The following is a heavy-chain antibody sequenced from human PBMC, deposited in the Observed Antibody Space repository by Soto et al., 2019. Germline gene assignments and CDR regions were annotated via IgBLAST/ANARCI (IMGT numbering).Heavy chain of an antibody. J-gene: IGHJ4*02. V-gene: IGHV1-18*01. D-gene: IGHD3-22*01. CDR2: VSTNDDRT. CDR1: GYIFTAYG. Sequence: ASVKVSCKTSGYIFTAYGLAWLRQAPGQRPEWMGWVSTNDDRTNYARKFQGRVTMTTDRSTTTTSMELRSLKPDDTAVYYCARELNAESRAYCSFAFWGQGTLVTVSS. CDR3: ARELNAESRAYCSFAF.